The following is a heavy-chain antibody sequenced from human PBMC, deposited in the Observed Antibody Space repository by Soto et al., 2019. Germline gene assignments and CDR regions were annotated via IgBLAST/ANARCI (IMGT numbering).Heavy chain of an antibody. CDR2: INHSGST. CDR1: GGSFSGYY. Sequence: PSETLSLTCAVYGGSFSGYYWSWIRQPPGKGLEWIGEINHSGSTNYNPSLKSRVTISVDTSKNQFSLKLSSVTAADTAVYYCARSHGIAARPLRANYYYGMDVRG. CDR3: ARSHGIAARPLRANYYYGMDV. J-gene: IGHJ6*04. V-gene: IGHV4-34*01. D-gene: IGHD6-6*01.